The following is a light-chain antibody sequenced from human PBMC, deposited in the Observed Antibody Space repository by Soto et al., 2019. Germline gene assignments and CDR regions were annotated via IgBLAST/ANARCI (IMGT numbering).Light chain of an antibody. CDR3: SSYAGSYSYV. CDR2: DVS. Sequence: QSALTQPRSVSGSPGQSVTISCTGTSSDVGGYNYVSWYQQHPGKAPKLMIYDVSKRPSGVPDRFSCSKSGNTASLTISGLEAEDEADYYCSSYAGSYSYVFGTGTKLTVL. V-gene: IGLV2-11*01. J-gene: IGLJ1*01. CDR1: SSDVGGYNY.